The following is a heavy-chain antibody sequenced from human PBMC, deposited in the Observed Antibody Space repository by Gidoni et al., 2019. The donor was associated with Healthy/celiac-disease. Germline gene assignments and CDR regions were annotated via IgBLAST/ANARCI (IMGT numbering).Heavy chain of an antibody. Sequence: QLQLQESGPGLVKPSETLSLTCTVPGGSIRSSSYYWGWIRQPPGKGLAWIGSIYYSGSTYYNPPLKSRVTISVDTSKNQFSLKLSSVTAADTAVYYCANRGVETVVGAIDYWGQGTLVTVSS. J-gene: IGHJ4*02. D-gene: IGHD1-26*01. CDR3: ANRGVETVVGAIDY. CDR2: IYYSGST. V-gene: IGHV4-39*01. CDR1: GGSIRSSSYY.